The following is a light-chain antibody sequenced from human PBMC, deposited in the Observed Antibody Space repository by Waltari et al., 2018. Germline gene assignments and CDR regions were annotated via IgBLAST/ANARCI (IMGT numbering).Light chain of an antibody. CDR3: AQRNDWPIT. Sequence: DIVLTQSPATLSLSPGERATLSCRACQYITADLAWYQQKPGQDPRLLVYDASNRATGIPARVSGSGSVTDFTLTISSLDPEDSAVYYCAQRNDWPITFGQGTRVEIK. J-gene: IGKJ5*01. V-gene: IGKV3-11*01. CDR2: DAS. CDR1: QYITAD.